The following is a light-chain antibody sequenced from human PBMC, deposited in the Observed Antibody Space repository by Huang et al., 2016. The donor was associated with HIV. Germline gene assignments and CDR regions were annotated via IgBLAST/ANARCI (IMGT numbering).Light chain of an antibody. CDR1: QSVSSN. CDR2: AAS. J-gene: IGKJ1*01. V-gene: IGKV3-15*01. CDR3: QQYNNWPRT. Sequence: EIVMTQSPATLSVSPGERATLSCRASQSVSSNLAWYQQKPGQAPRVLIYAASTRANGIPDRFSGSGSGTEFTLTISSLQSEDFAVYYCQQYNNWPRTFGQGTKVEIK.